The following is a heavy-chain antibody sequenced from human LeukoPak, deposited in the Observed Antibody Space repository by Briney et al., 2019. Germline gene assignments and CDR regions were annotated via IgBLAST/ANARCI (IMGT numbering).Heavy chain of an antibody. J-gene: IGHJ4*02. V-gene: IGHV3-74*01. D-gene: IGHD6-13*01. CDR1: ASTFSSNW. CDR3: ARGISSWYKDPFDS. CDR2: ISKDGSST. Sequence: PGGSLRLSCAASASTFSSNWMHWVRQAPGKGLVWVSRISKDGSSTNYADSVKGRFTISRDNAKNTLYLQMNSLRVEDTAVYYCARGISSWYKDPFDSWGQGTLVTVSS.